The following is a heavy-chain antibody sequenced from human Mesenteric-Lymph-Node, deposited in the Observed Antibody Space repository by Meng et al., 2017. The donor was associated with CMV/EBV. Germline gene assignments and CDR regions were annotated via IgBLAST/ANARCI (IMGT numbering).Heavy chain of an antibody. V-gene: IGHV3-7*01. CDR2: IKQDGSDK. CDR1: GFTLSTYW. Sequence: ETLSLTCAASGFTLSTYWMTWVRQAPGKGLESVANIKQDGSDKYYLDSVKGRFTISRDNAKNSLYLRLNSLRAEDTAVYYCVRDRGYFDYWGQGTLVTVSS. J-gene: IGHJ4*02. CDR3: VRDRGYFDY.